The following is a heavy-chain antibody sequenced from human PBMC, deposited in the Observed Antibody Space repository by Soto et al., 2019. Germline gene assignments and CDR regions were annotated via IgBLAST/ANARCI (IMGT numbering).Heavy chain of an antibody. J-gene: IGHJ4*02. V-gene: IGHV4-30-2*01. CDR1: GGSISSGGYS. CDR3: AAGAIFGVVPLDY. Sequence: QLQLQESGSGLVKPSQTLSLTCAVSGGSISSGGYSWSWIRQPPGKGLEWIGYIYHSGSTYYNPSXNXRVXISVDRSKNQFSLKLSSVTAADTAVYYCAAGAIFGVVPLDYWGQGTLVTVSS. CDR2: IYHSGST. D-gene: IGHD3-3*01.